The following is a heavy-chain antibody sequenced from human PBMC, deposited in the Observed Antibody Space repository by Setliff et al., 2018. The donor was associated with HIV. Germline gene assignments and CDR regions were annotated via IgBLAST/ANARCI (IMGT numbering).Heavy chain of an antibody. J-gene: IGHJ6*02. CDR1: GGSISSGSYY. Sequence: SETLSLTCTVSGGSISSGSYYWSWIRQPAGKGLEWIGHIYTSGSTSYNPSLKSRVTISVDTSKNQFSLKLSSVTAADTAVYYCARDQHGMDVWGQGTTVTVSS. CDR3: ARDQHGMDV. V-gene: IGHV4-61*09. CDR2: IYTSGST.